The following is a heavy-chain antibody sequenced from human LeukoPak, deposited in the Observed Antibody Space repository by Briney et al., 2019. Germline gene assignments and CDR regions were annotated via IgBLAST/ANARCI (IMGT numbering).Heavy chain of an antibody. Sequence: SETLSLTCSVSGGSVSGRSCYWGWIRQPPGKGLEGIGSVYFSGSTYYNPSLKSRVTISVDTSKNQFSLKLSSVTAADTAVYYCAKYCSTTSCYYLDYWGQRILVTVSS. D-gene: IGHD2-2*01. V-gene: IGHV4-39*07. CDR2: VYFSGST. CDR3: AKYCSTTSCYYLDY. CDR1: GGSVSGRSCY. J-gene: IGHJ4*02.